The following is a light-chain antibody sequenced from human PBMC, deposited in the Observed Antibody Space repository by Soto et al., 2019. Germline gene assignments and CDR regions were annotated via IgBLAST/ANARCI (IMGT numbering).Light chain of an antibody. CDR2: AAS. CDR1: QSISSY. V-gene: IGKV1-39*01. Sequence: DIQMTQSPSSLSASVGDRVTITCRASQSISSYLNWYQQKPGKAPKLLIYAASSLQSGVPSRFSGSGSGTDFTLSICCLQPEDFATYYCQQSYSTPRTFGQGTKV. CDR3: QQSYSTPRT. J-gene: IGKJ1*01.